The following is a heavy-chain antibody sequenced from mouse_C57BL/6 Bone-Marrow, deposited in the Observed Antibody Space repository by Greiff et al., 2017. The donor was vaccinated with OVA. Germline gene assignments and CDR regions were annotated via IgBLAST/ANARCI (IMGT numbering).Heavy chain of an antibody. CDR1: GYTFTSYW. V-gene: IGHV1-7*01. Sequence: QVQLQQSGAELAKPGASVKLSCKASGYTFTSYWMHWVKQRPGQGLEWIGYINPSSGYTKYNQKFKDKATFTAAKSSSTAYMQLSSLTYEDSAVYYGARGAGTRDWYFDVWGTGTTVTVSS. J-gene: IGHJ1*03. D-gene: IGHD4-1*01. CDR3: ARGAGTRDWYFDV. CDR2: INPSSGYT.